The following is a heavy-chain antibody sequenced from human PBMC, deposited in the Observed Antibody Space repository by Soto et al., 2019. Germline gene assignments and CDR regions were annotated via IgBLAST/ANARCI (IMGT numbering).Heavy chain of an antibody. CDR3: ARDSPPVDH. J-gene: IGHJ4*02. CDR1: GYTFSSYA. CDR2: ISAYNGNT. V-gene: IGHV1-18*01. Sequence: QVQLVQSGAEVKKPGASVKVSCKASGYTFSSYAISWVRQAPGQGLEWMGWISAYNGNTKYAQKLQGRVTMTTDTSTRTAYMERRSLRSDDTAVYYCARDSPPVDHWGQGTLVTVSS.